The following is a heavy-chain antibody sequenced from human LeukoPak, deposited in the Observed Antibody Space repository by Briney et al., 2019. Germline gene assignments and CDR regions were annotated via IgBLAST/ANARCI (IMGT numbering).Heavy chain of an antibody. V-gene: IGHV3-7*01. Sequence: GGSLRLSCAASGFTFTAYWMTWVRQAPGEGLEWVANIKQDGNEIYYVDSVKGRFTISRDNAKNSLYLQMNSLRAEDTAVYYCARETWSLGRVSDSWGQGTLVTVSS. CDR3: ARETWSLGRVSDS. J-gene: IGHJ5*01. CDR2: IKQDGNEI. CDR1: GFTFTAYW. D-gene: IGHD3-10*01.